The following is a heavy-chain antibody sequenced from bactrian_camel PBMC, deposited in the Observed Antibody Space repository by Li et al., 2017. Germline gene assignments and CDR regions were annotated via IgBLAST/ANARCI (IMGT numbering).Heavy chain of an antibody. Sequence: HVQLVESGGGSVQAGGSLRLSCAFSGYTYSGHCMGWFRQAPGKEREGVAIIGSSGSTGYADSVKGRFTISRDNAKNTLHLQMDTLKTEDTAMYYCVQGVYWSTYGDIQRHQRGQGTQVTVS. V-gene: IGHV3S55*01. CDR3: VQGVYWSTYGDIQRHQ. D-gene: IGHD8*01. CDR1: GYTYSGHC. CDR2: IGSSGST. J-gene: IGHJ4*01.